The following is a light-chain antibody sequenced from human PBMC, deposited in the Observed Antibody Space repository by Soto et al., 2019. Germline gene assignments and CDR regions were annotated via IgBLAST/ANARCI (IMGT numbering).Light chain of an antibody. CDR2: GAS. Sequence: EILLTQSPGTLSLSPGERATLSCRASQSVSSSYLSWYQLKPGQAPRLLIYGASSRATGIPDRFSGSGSGTDSTLTISRLEPEDFAVYYCQQYGYSFSAFGQGTKVEL. CDR1: QSVSSSY. J-gene: IGKJ1*01. V-gene: IGKV3-20*01. CDR3: QQYGYSFSA.